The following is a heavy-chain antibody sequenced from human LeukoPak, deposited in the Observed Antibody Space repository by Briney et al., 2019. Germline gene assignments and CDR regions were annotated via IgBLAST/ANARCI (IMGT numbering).Heavy chain of an antibody. D-gene: IGHD4-17*01. CDR1: GYTLTELS. CDR2: FDPEDGET. J-gene: IGHJ6*02. Sequence: ASVKVSCKVSGYTLTELSMHWVRQAPGKGLEWMGGFDPEDGETIYAQKFQGRVTMTEDTSTDTAYMELSSLRSEDTAVYYCATLRGSGDYYYYYGMDVWGQGTTVTVSS. V-gene: IGHV1-24*01. CDR3: ATLRGSGDYYYYYGMDV.